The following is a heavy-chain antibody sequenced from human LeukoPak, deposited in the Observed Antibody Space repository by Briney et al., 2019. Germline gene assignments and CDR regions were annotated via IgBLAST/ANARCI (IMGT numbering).Heavy chain of an antibody. J-gene: IGHJ4*02. D-gene: IGHD3-16*01. V-gene: IGHV1-69*04. CDR2: IIPILGIA. Sequence: ASVKVSCKASGGTFSSYAMSWVRQAPGQGLEWMGRIIPILGIANYAQKFQGRVTITADKSTSTAYMELSSLRSEDTAVYYCADGSQGGYYFDYWGQGTLVTVSS. CDR3: ADGSQGGYYFDY. CDR1: GGTFSSYA.